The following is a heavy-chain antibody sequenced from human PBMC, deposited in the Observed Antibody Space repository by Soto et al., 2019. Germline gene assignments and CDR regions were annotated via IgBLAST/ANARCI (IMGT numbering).Heavy chain of an antibody. Sequence: GASVKVSCKASGYTFTSYYMHCVRQAPGQGLEWMGIINPSGGSTTYAQKFQGRVTMTRDTSTSTVYMELSSLRSEDTAVYYCARVYGGYDSFDIWGQGTMVTVSS. CDR2: INPSGGST. J-gene: IGHJ3*02. V-gene: IGHV1-46*03. CDR1: GYTFTSYY. CDR3: ARVYGGYDSFDI. D-gene: IGHD4-17*01.